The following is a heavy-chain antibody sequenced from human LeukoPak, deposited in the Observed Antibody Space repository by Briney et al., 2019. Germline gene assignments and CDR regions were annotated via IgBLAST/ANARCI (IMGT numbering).Heavy chain of an antibody. D-gene: IGHD3-3*01. Sequence: GGSLRLSCAASGFTFSSYWMHWVRQAPGKGLVWVSRINSDASLTSYADSVKGRFTISSDNAKNTLYLQMNNLRAEDTAVYYCARDLPGGITIFGGRGQGTLVTVSS. CDR3: ARDLPGGITIFGG. V-gene: IGHV3-74*01. CDR1: GFTFSSYW. J-gene: IGHJ4*02. CDR2: INSDASLT.